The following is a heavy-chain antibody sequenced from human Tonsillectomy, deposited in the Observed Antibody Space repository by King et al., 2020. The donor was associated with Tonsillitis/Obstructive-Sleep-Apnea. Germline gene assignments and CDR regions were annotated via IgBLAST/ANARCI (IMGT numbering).Heavy chain of an antibody. D-gene: IGHD2-15*01. CDR2: IYWDDDK. CDR1: GFSLTTSGVG. Sequence: ITLKESGPTLVKPTQTLTLTCTFSGFSLTTSGVGVGWIRQPPGKALEWLAIIYWDDDKRYSPSLKSRLTITKDTSKNQVVLTMTNMDPVDTATYYCTHSFCGSSSCRREDLWGKGTTVTVSS. J-gene: IGHJ6*04. V-gene: IGHV2-5*02. CDR3: THSFCGSSSCRREDL.